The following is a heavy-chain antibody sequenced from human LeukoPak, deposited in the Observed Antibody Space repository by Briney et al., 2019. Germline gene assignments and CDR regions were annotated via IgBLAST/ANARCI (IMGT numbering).Heavy chain of an antibody. CDR2: INTNTGNP. CDR1: GYTFTSYA. Sequence: ASVKVSCKASGYTFTSYAMNWVRQAPGQGLEWMGWINTNTGNPTYAQGFTGRFVFSLDTSVSTAYLQISSLKAEDTAVYYCARASHVDWLLQYYYYYGMDVWGQGTTVTVSS. D-gene: IGHD3-9*01. V-gene: IGHV7-4-1*02. CDR3: ARASHVDWLLQYYYYYGMDV. J-gene: IGHJ6*02.